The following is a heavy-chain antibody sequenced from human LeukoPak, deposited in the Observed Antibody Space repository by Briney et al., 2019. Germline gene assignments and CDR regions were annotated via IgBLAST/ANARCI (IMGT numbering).Heavy chain of an antibody. CDR3: ARITGGYSGFFDY. J-gene: IGHJ4*02. D-gene: IGHD1-26*01. Sequence: GGSLRLSCAASGFSFSTYEMNWVRQTPGMGLEWVAYSSGSGSISYYADSVKGRFTISRDNAKNSLYLQMNSLRADDTAVYYCARITGGYSGFFDYWGQGTLVTVSS. CDR1: GFSFSTYE. CDR2: SSGSGSIS. V-gene: IGHV3-48*03.